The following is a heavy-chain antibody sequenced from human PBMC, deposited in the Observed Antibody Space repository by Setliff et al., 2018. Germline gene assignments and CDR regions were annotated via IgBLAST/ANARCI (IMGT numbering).Heavy chain of an antibody. V-gene: IGHV1-18*01. Sequence: GASVKVSCKASGYTFTSYGFSWVRQAPGQGLEWMGWISVYNGKTKYAQKFQGRLTISRDNSKNSVFLQMNSLRVEDTAVYYCARVHYETSTYSPTLFDHWGQGALVTVSS. CDR1: GYTFTSYG. CDR3: ARVHYETSTYSPTLFDH. D-gene: IGHD3-22*01. J-gene: IGHJ4*02. CDR2: ISVYNGKT.